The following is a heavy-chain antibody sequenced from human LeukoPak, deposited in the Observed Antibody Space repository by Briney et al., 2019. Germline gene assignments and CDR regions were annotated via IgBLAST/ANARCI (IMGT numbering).Heavy chain of an antibody. Sequence: SETLSLTCTVSGGSISSSSYYWGWIRQPPGKGLEWIGSIYYSGSTYYNPSLKSRVTISVDTSKNQFSLKLSSVTAADTAVYYCARDIHYAFDWLLFDYWGQGTLVTVSS. CDR2: IYYSGST. J-gene: IGHJ4*02. CDR3: ARDIHYAFDWLLFDY. D-gene: IGHD3-9*01. CDR1: GGSISSSSYY. V-gene: IGHV4-39*07.